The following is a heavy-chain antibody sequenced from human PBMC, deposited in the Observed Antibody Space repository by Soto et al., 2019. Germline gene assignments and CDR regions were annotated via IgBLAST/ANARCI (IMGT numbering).Heavy chain of an antibody. CDR3: TREAIYCGGDCYSDY. Sequence: GGSLRLSCTASGFTFGDYAMSWVRQAPGKGLEWVGFIRSKAYGGTTEYVASVKGRFTISRDDSKSIAYLQMNSLKTEDTAVYYCTREAIYCGGDCYSDYWGQGTLVTVSS. J-gene: IGHJ4*02. CDR1: GFTFGDYA. CDR2: IRSKAYGGTT. D-gene: IGHD2-21*02. V-gene: IGHV3-49*04.